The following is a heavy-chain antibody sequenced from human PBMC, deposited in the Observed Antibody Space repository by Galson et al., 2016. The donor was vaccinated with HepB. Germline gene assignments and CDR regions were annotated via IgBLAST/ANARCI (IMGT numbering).Heavy chain of an antibody. CDR2: ISAKSGDT. CDR3: ATEIQYRFDS. D-gene: IGHD3-16*02. J-gene: IGHJ5*01. V-gene: IGHV1-18*01. Sequence: SVKVSCKASGYNFTNNGISWVRQAPGQGLEWVGWISAKSGDTKYAKNFQGRVTMTRNTPTNAAYVELTSLRSDDTTMYYCATEIQYRFDSWGQGTLVAVSS. CDR1: GYNFTNNG.